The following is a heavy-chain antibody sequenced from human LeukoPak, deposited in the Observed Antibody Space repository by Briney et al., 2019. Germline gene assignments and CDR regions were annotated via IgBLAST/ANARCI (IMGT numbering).Heavy chain of an antibody. D-gene: IGHD1-7*01. Sequence: KPSETLSLTCTVSGYSISSGYYWGWIRQPPGKGLEWIGSIYHSGSTYYNPSLKSRVTISVDTSKNQFSLKLSSVTAADTAVYYCARDESSELPYYYYYYMDVWGKGTTVTVSS. CDR3: ARDESSELPYYYYYYMDV. V-gene: IGHV4-38-2*02. J-gene: IGHJ6*03. CDR1: GYSISSGYY. CDR2: IYHSGST.